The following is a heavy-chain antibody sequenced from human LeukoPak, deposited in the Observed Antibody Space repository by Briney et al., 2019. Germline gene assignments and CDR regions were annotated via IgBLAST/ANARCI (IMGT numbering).Heavy chain of an antibody. CDR3: AKGRGGYVRGTWYFDY. J-gene: IGHJ4*02. V-gene: IGHV3-23*01. D-gene: IGHD5-12*01. CDR1: GFTFSSYA. Sequence: GGSLRLSCAASGFTFSSYAMSWVRQAPGMGLEWVSAISGSGGSTYYADSVKGRFTISRDNSKNSLYLQMNSLRAEDTAVYYCAKGRGGYVRGTWYFDYGGRGTLVTVSS. CDR2: ISGSGGST.